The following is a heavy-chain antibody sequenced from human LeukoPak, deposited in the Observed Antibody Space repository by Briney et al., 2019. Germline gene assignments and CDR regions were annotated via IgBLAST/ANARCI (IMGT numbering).Heavy chain of an antibody. D-gene: IGHD6-6*01. CDR3: ARHEQQLVWVDYYYYMDV. CDR1: GGSISSSSYY. Sequence: KPSETLSLTCTVSGGSISSSSYYWGWIRQPPGKGLEWIGSIYYSGSTYYNPSLKSRVTISVDTSKNQFSLKLRSVPAADTAVSYCARHEQQLVWVDYYYYMDVWGKGTTVTVSS. CDR2: IYYSGST. V-gene: IGHV4-39*01. J-gene: IGHJ6*03.